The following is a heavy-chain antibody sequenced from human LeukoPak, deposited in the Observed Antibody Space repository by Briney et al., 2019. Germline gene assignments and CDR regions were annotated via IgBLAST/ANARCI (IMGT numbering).Heavy chain of an antibody. CDR2: TYYSGTT. D-gene: IGHD2-2*03. CDR1: GGSISNYY. V-gene: IGHV4-59*08. Sequence: KPSETLSLTCTVSGGSISNYYWSWIRQPPGKGLEWIGYTYYSGTTNYNPSLKSRVTILVDASKKHFSLNLRSVTAADTAVYYCARSRAMDRSDAFDIWGQGTMVTVSS. J-gene: IGHJ3*02. CDR3: ARSRAMDRSDAFDI.